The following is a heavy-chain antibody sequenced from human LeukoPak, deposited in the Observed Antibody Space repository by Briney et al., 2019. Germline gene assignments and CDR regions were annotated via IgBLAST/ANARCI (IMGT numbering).Heavy chain of an antibody. CDR2: ISGSGGST. CDR3: AKDTTMIVTNNWFDP. V-gene: IGHV3-23*01. D-gene: IGHD3-22*01. CDR1: GFTFSSYA. Sequence: PGGSLRLSCAASGFTFSSYAMSWVRQAPGKGLEWVSAISGSGGSTYYADSVKGRFTISRDNSKNTLYLQMNSLRAEDTALYYCAKDTTMIVTNNWFDPWGQGTLVTVSS. J-gene: IGHJ5*02.